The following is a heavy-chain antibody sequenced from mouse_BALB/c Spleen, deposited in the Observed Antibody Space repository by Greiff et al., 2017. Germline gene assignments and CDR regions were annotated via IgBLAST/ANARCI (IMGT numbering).Heavy chain of an antibody. CDR3: TKIYYGNYYYAMDY. Sequence: VQLQQSGTVLARPGASVKMSCKASGYTFTSYWMHWVNQRPGQGLEWIGALYPGNSDTSYNQKFKGKAKLTAVTSTSTAYMELSSLTNEDSAVYYCTKIYYGNYYYAMDYWGQGTSVTVSS. D-gene: IGHD2-1*01. CDR2: LYPGNSDT. CDR1: GYTFTSYW. J-gene: IGHJ4*01. V-gene: IGHV1-5*01.